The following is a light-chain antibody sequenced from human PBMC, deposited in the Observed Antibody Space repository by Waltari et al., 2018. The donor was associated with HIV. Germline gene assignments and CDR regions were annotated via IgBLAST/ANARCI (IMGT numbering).Light chain of an antibody. J-gene: IGLJ2*01. CDR1: TSDVGAYNY. Sequence: QSALTQPPSASGSPGQSVTISCTGKTSDVGAYNYVSWYQQHPGKAPKLMIYEVVKRPSGVPDRFSGSKSGNTASLTVSGLQAEDEADYYCTSYAGRNTFVFGGGTKLTVL. CDR2: EVV. V-gene: IGLV2-8*01. CDR3: TSYAGRNTFV.